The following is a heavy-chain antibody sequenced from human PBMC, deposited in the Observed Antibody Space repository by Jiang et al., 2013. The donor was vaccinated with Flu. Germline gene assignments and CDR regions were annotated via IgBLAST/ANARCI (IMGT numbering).Heavy chain of an antibody. D-gene: IGHD3-3*02. CDR3: VKAPGTFFNSGAFDY. V-gene: IGHV3-9*01. CDR2: ITWRSESM. Sequence: LVESGGGVVQPGRSLRLSCAASGFKFGDFAMHWVRQAPGKGLEWVSGITWRSESMVYADSVRGRFTVSRDNAENSLYLQMNSLRAEDTALYYCVKAPGTFFNSGAFDYWGQGILVSVSS. CDR1: GFKFGDFA. J-gene: IGHJ4*02.